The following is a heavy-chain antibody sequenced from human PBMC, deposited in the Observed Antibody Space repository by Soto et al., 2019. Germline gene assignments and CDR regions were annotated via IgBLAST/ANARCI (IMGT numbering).Heavy chain of an antibody. J-gene: IGHJ4*02. V-gene: IGHV3-23*01. Sequence: PGGSLRLSCAVSGFTFSNYAISWVRQAPGKGLEWVSIIGGGGDTSYYADSVKGRFTISRDNSRNTLYLQMNSLRAGDSAKYYCAKEGTSGLYYFAYWGPGTLVPVAS. CDR3: AKEGTSGLYYFAY. CDR1: GFTFSNYA. D-gene: IGHD6-25*01. CDR2: IGGGGDTS.